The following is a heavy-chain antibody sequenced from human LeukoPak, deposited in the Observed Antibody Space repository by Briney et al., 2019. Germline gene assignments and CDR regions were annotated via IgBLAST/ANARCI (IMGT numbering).Heavy chain of an antibody. CDR3: AREVWYSSSWYYFDY. V-gene: IGHV4-59*01. CDR2: IYYSGST. J-gene: IGHJ4*02. CDR1: GGSISSYY. D-gene: IGHD6-13*01. Sequence: SETLSLTCTVSGGSISSYYWSWIRQPPGKGLEWIGYIYYSGSTNYNPSLKSRVTMSVDTSKNQFSLKLSSVTAADTAVYYCAREVWYSSSWYYFDYWGQGTLVTVSS.